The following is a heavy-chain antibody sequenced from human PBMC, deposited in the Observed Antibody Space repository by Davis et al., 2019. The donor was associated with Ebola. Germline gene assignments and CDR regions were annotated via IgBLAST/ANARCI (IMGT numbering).Heavy chain of an antibody. CDR3: ARAVGVVVAAPLGY. J-gene: IGHJ4*02. Sequence: PGGSLRLSCAASGFTFSSYSMNWVRQAPGKGLEWVSSISSSSSYIYYADSVKGRFTISRDNAKNSLYLQMNSLRAEDTAVYYCARAVGVVVAAPLGYWGQGTLVTVSS. CDR2: ISSSSSYI. CDR1: GFTFSSYS. V-gene: IGHV3-21*01. D-gene: IGHD2-15*01.